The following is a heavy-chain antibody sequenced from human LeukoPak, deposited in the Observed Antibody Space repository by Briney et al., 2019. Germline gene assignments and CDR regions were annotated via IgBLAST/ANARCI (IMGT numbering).Heavy chain of an antibody. V-gene: IGHV3-21*01. CDR2: ISSSSSYI. D-gene: IGHD2-8*01. J-gene: IGHJ4*02. CDR1: GFTFSSYS. Sequence: NPGGSLRLSCAASGFTFSSYSMNWARQAPGKGLEWVSSISSSSSYIYYADSVKGRFTISRDNAKNSLYLQMNSLRAEDTAVYYCARVDIVLMVYAFDYWGQGTLVTVSS. CDR3: ARVDIVLMVYAFDY.